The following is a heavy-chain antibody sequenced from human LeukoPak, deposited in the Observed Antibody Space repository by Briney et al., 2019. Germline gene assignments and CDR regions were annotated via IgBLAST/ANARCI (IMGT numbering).Heavy chain of an antibody. D-gene: IGHD3-3*02. CDR2: INHSGSA. CDR1: GGSFSRYY. V-gene: IGHV4-34*01. CDR3: ARLRRSRLAEFDY. Sequence: SETLSLTCAVYGGSFSRYYWTWIRQPPGKGLEWIGEINHSGSANYNPSLKSRVTISVDTSKNQFSLKLSSLTAADTAVYYCARLRRSRLAEFDYWGQGTLVTVSS. J-gene: IGHJ4*02.